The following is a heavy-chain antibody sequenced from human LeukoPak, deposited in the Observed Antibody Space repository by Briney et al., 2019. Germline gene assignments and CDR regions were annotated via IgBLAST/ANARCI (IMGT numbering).Heavy chain of an antibody. CDR2: ISGTSSYT. CDR3: AREAYNWNIDVFDI. D-gene: IGHD1/OR15-1a*01. J-gene: IGHJ3*02. CDR1: GFTFSAYS. Sequence: GGSLRLSCAASGFTFSAYSMNWVRQAPGKGLEWVSSISGTSSYTYYADSVKGRFTISRDNAENSLYLQVNSLRAEDTAVYYCAREAYNWNIDVFDIWGQGTLVTVSS. V-gene: IGHV3-21*01.